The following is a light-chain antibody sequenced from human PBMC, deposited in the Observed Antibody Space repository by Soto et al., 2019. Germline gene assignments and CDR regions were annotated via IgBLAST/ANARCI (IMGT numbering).Light chain of an antibody. CDR1: QSIDNW. J-gene: IGKJ1*01. V-gene: IGKV1-5*01. CDR3: QHYKPYKT. Sequence: DIQMTQSPSTLSASVGDRVTITCRASQSIDNWLAWYQQKPGIAPKLLIYDASSLKSGVPSRFSGSGSGTEFTLTIAGLQPDDFATYYCQHYKPYKTFGQGTKVDIK. CDR2: DAS.